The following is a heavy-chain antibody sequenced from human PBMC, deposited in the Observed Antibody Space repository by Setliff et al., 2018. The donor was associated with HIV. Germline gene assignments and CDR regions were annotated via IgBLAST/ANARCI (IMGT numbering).Heavy chain of an antibody. CDR1: GGTFSSQD. CDR2: MNPSSGNT. D-gene: IGHD2-8*02. V-gene: IGHV1-8*01. CDR3: ASTWSRVPYYLMDV. Sequence: ASVKVSCKASGGTFSSQDINWVRQATGQGLEWMGWMNPSSGNTGYAPKFQGRVTMTRDTSINTAYMELSSLTSDDTAVYYCASTWSRVPYYLMDVWGQGTTVTVSS. J-gene: IGHJ6*02.